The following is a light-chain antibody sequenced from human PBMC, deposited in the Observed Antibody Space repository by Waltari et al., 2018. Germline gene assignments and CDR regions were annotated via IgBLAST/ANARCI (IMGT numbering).Light chain of an antibody. Sequence: QSVLTQPPSVSAAPGQTVTISCSGGSSNIGINYVSWYQQLPGTAPKLIIYDTDRRPSGIPARFSGSKSGTSATLGFTGLQTGDEAEYYCGTWDSGLSGGLFGTGTKVIVL. CDR3: GTWDSGLSGGL. V-gene: IGLV1-51*01. J-gene: IGLJ1*01. CDR2: DTD. CDR1: SSNIGINY.